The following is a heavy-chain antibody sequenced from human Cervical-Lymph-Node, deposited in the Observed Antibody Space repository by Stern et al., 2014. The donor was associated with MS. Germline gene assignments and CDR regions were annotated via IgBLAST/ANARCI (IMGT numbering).Heavy chain of an antibody. J-gene: IGHJ4*02. D-gene: IGHD6-13*01. CDR1: GGTFSSYV. CDR2: IIPIFGTA. V-gene: IGHV1-69*01. CDR3: ARASIAAAGSTFDY. Sequence: HVQLVQSGAEGKKPGSSGKVSCKASGGTFSSYVINWVRQAPGKGIEWMGGIIPIFGTANYAQKFQGRVTITADESTSTAYMELSSLRSEDTAVYYCARASIAAAGSTFDYWGQGTLVTVSS.